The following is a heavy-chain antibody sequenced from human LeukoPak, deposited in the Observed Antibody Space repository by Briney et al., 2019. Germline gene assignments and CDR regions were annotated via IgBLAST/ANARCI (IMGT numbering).Heavy chain of an antibody. J-gene: IGHJ4*02. D-gene: IGHD3-9*01. Sequence: SETLSLTCAVYGGSFSGYYWSWIRQPPGKGLEWIGEINHSGSTNYNPSLKSRATISVDTSKNQFSLKLSSVTAADTAVYYCARGFSYFDWLLEGWGQGTLVTVSS. CDR2: INHSGST. V-gene: IGHV4-34*01. CDR3: ARGFSYFDWLLEG. CDR1: GGSFSGYY.